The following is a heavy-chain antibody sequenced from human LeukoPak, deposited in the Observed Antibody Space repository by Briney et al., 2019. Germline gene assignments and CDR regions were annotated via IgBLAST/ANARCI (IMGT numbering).Heavy chain of an antibody. CDR2: ISGSGGST. Sequence: PGGSLRLSCAASGFTFSSYAMSWVRQAPGKGLEWVSAISGSGGSTYYADTVKGRLTISRDNSKNTLYLQMNSLRAEDTAVYYCAKGTYYYDSSGYYTLYYFDYWGQGTLVTVSS. J-gene: IGHJ4*02. D-gene: IGHD3-22*01. CDR1: GFTFSSYA. V-gene: IGHV3-23*01. CDR3: AKGTYYYDSSGYYTLYYFDY.